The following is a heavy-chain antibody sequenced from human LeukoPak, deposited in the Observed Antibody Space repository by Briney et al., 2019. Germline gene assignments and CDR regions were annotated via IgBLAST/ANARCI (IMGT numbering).Heavy chain of an antibody. CDR1: GFTLRDYY. CDR3: ARRRDFIDY. CDR2: SSSSGSTI. D-gene: IGHD3/OR15-3a*01. Sequence: AGGSLRLSCAASGFTLRDYYMSWFRLAPGKGLEWVSYSSSSGSTIYYADSVKGRFAISRDNAKNSLYLQMNSLRAEDTAVYYCARRRDFIDYWGQGTLVTVSS. J-gene: IGHJ4*02. V-gene: IGHV3-11*01.